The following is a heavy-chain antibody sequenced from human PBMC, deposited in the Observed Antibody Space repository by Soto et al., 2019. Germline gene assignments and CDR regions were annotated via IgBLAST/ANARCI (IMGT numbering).Heavy chain of an antibody. V-gene: IGHV3-23*01. CDR2: SSATGAGT. CDR3: AKDRRAGGNYGFYSDF. Sequence: EVQLLESGGGLVQPGGSLRLSCAASGFTFSSYGMTWVRQAPGKGVEWVSFSSATGAGTYYADSVKGRFTISRDNSKNTLYLQMTSLRAGDTAVYYCAKDRRAGGNYGFYSDFWGQGALVIVSS. J-gene: IGHJ4*02. CDR1: GFTFSSYG. D-gene: IGHD1-7*01.